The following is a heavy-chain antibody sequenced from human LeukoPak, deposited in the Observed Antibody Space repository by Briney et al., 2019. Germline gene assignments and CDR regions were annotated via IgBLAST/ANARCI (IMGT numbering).Heavy chain of an antibody. Sequence: GGSLRLSCAASGFTFTNSAMSWVRQAPGKGLEWVSSISGSGGSTYYADSVKGRFTISRDNSKNTLYLQMNSLRAEDTAVYYCAKPEGEVVTPYDAFDIWGQGTMVTVSS. D-gene: IGHD2-15*01. J-gene: IGHJ3*02. V-gene: IGHV3-23*01. CDR2: ISGSGGST. CDR3: AKPEGEVVTPYDAFDI. CDR1: GFTFTNSA.